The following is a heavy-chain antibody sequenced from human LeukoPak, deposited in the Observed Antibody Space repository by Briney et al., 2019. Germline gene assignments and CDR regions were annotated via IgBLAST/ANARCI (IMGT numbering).Heavy chain of an antibody. V-gene: IGHV3-7*01. CDR1: AFTFSNYW. D-gene: IGHD2-15*01. CDR2: MNHDGNEK. CDR3: ATYCGGGNCYSFAY. J-gene: IGHJ4*02. Sequence: GGSLRLSCEASAFTFSNYWMAWVRQAPGKGLEWVANMNHDGNEKYYDESVEGRFTISRDNARKSLYLYMNSLRADDTAVYYCATYCGGGNCYSFAYWGQGTLVTVSS.